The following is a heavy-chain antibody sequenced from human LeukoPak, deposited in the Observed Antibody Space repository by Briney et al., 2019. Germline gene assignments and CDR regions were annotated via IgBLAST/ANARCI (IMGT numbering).Heavy chain of an antibody. Sequence: TEGSLRLSCAASGFTFSSYAMSWVRQAPGKGLEWVSVIYSGGSTYYADSVKGRFTISRDNSKNTLYLQMNSLRAEDTAVYYCAGSYYYYYYYMDVWGKGTTVTVSS. CDR1: GFTFSSYA. V-gene: IGHV3-53*01. CDR2: IYSGGST. CDR3: AGSYYYYYYYMDV. D-gene: IGHD1-26*01. J-gene: IGHJ6*03.